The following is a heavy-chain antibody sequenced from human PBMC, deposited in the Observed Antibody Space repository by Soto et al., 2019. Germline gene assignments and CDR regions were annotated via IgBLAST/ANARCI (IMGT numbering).Heavy chain of an antibody. CDR2: INPNGGST. V-gene: IGHV1-46*03. CDR3: ARVGGYSGYDRFDY. CDR1: GYTFSSYY. Sequence: ASVKVSCKASGYTFSSYYIHWVRQAPGQGLEWIGIINPNGGSTNYAQNFKGRLTVTRDTSTATVYMELSSLRSEDTAVYYCARVGGYSGYDRFDYWGQGTLVTVSS. J-gene: IGHJ4*02. D-gene: IGHD5-12*01.